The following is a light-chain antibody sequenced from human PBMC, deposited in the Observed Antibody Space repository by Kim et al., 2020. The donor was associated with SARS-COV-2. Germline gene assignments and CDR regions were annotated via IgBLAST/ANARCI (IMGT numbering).Light chain of an antibody. V-gene: IGKV1-33*01. J-gene: IGKJ4*01. CDR2: DAS. Sequence: SASVGDRVTITCQASQDINKYVKWYQQKPGKAPKLLIYDASNLEPGVPSRFSGSGSGTDFIFTITSLQPEDIATYYCQQYLNFLTFGGGTKVDIK. CDR1: QDINKY. CDR3: QQYLNFLT.